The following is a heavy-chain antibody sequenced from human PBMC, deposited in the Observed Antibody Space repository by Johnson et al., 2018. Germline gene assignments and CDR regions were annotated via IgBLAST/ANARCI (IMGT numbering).Heavy chain of an antibody. V-gene: IGHV3-23*04. D-gene: IGHD3-3*01. CDR3: AKELDFNFWSGNHYFYYDMDV. CDR1: GFTFSSYA. J-gene: IGHJ6*02. Sequence: VQLVQSGGGLVQPGGSLGLSCAASGFTFSSYAVSWVRQAPGKGLAWVSDISGSGDNTYHADSVKGRFTISRDNPKNTLYLQMNSLSAEETAIYYCAKELDFNFWSGNHYFYYDMDVWGQGTTVTVSS. CDR2: ISGSGDNT.